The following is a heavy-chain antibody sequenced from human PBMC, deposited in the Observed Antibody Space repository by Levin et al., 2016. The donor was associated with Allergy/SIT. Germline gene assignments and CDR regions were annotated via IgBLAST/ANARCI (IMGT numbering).Heavy chain of an antibody. D-gene: IGHD6-19*01. Sequence: GESLKISCAASGFTFSSYWMHWVRQAPGKGLVWVSRINSDGSSTSYADSVKGRFTISRDNAKNTLYLQMNSLRAEDTAVYYCARPYSSGWYTAYYGMDVWGQGTTVTVSS. V-gene: IGHV3-74*01. J-gene: IGHJ6*02. CDR2: INSDGSST. CDR3: ARPYSSGWYTAYYGMDV. CDR1: GFTFSSYW.